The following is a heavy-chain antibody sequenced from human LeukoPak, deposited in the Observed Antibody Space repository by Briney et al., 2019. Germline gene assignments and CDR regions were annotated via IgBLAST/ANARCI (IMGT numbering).Heavy chain of an antibody. D-gene: IGHD3-10*01. CDR2: IYYTGST. J-gene: IGHJ4*02. V-gene: IGHV4-39*02. CDR1: GGSISSSNYY. Sequence: SETLSLTCTVSGGSISSSNYYWGWIRQPPGKGLEWIGNIYYTGSTYYNPSLKSRVTISVDSSKNHFSLKLSSVTAADTAVYYCARVTLRYGSGSNYFDYWGQGTLVTVSS. CDR3: ARVTLRYGSGSNYFDY.